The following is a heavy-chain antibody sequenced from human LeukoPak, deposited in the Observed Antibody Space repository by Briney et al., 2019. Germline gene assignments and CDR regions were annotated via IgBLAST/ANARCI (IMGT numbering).Heavy chain of an antibody. V-gene: IGHV4-59*08. J-gene: IGHJ4*02. CDR1: GGSISSYY. D-gene: IGHD1-26*01. CDR2: IYYSGST. CDR3: ARRTHRRWELLTFDY. Sequence: SETLSLTCTVSGGSISSYYWSWIRQPPGKGLDWIGYIYYSGSTNYNPSLKSRVTISVDTSKNQFSLKLSSVTAADTAVYYCARRTHRRWELLTFDYWGQGTLVTVSS.